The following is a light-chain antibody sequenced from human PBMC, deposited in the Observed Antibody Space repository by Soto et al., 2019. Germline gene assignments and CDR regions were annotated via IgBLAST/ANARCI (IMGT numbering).Light chain of an antibody. CDR1: SSDVGGYNY. J-gene: IGLJ1*01. CDR2: DVS. CDR3: SLYTTSNTSQIV. V-gene: IGLV2-14*03. Sequence: QSALTQPASVSGSPGQSITISCTGTSSDVGGYNYVSWYQHHPGKAPKLIIYDVSNRPSGVSIRFSGSKSDNTASLTISGLQPEDEAHYHCSLYTTSNTSQIVFGTGTKLTVL.